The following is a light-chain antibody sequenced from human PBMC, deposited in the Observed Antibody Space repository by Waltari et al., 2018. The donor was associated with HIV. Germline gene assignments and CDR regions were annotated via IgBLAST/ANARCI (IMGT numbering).Light chain of an antibody. CDR1: NSNIGAGYD. CDR2: DNR. Sequence: QSVLTQPPSVSGAPGQRVTISCTGSNSNIGAGYDAHWYQQLPGSAPKLLMFDNRKRPSGVPDRCAGSKSGTSASLVITGLQAADEAVYYCQSYDNSLSNVVFGGGTKLIVL. J-gene: IGLJ2*01. CDR3: QSYDNSLSNVV. V-gene: IGLV1-40*01.